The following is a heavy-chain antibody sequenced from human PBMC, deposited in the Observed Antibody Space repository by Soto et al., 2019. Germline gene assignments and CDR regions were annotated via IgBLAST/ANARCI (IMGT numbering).Heavy chain of an antibody. Sequence: SETLSLTCAVYGGSFSGYYWSWIRQPPGKGLEWIGEINHSGSTNYNPSLKSRVTISVDTSKNQFSLKLSPVTAADTAVYYCARGGGYSYGLIFWGQGTLVTVSS. CDR3: ARGGGYSYGLIF. J-gene: IGHJ4*02. CDR1: GGSFSGYY. V-gene: IGHV4-34*01. D-gene: IGHD5-18*01. CDR2: INHSGST.